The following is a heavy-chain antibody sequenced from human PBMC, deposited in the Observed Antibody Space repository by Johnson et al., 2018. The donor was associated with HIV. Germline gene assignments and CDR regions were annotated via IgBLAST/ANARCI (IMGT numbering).Heavy chain of an antibody. Sequence: EVQLVESGGGLVQPGGSLRLSCAASGITVGTNYMSWVRQAPGKGLEWVSVIFSVGDVYYADSVKGRFTISRDNSKNTLYLQMNSLRAEDTAVYYCAKDRGLSAFDIWGQGTMVTVSS. CDR3: AKDRGLSAFDI. D-gene: IGHD1-14*01. V-gene: IGHV3-66*02. CDR2: IFSVGDV. J-gene: IGHJ3*02. CDR1: GITVGTNY.